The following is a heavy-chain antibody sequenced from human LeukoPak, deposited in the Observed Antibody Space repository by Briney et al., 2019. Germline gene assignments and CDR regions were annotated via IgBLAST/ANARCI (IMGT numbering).Heavy chain of an antibody. V-gene: IGHV4-59*01. CDR3: ASWVPPANFQH. J-gene: IGHJ1*01. D-gene: IGHD2-2*01. CDR1: GGSISSYY. Sequence: SETLSLTCTVSGGSISSYYWSWIRQPPGKGLEWIGYIYYSGSTNYNPSLKSRVTISVDTSKNQFSLKLSSVTAADTAAYYCASWVPPANFQHWGQGTLVTVSS. CDR2: IYYSGST.